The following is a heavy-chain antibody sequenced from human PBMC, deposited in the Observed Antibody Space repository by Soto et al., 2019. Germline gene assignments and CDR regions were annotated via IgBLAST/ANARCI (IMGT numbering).Heavy chain of an antibody. V-gene: IGHV3-74*01. Sequence: EVQLVESGGGLVQPGGSLRVSCSGSGFHFRSPKIPWVRQAPGKGLEWVSRIDTDGGGTSYADSVKGRFTISTDNAENTVYLQMNGLRVEDTAVYYCATVFDVWGQGTLVTVSS. CDR3: ATVFDV. CDR1: GFHFRSPK. D-gene: IGHD4-17*01. J-gene: IGHJ4*02. CDR2: IDTDGGGT.